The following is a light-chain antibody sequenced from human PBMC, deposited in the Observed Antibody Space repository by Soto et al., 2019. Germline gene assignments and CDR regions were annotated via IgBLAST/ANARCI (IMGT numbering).Light chain of an antibody. V-gene: IGKV3-20*01. Sequence: EIVLTQSPGTLSLSPGERATLSCRASQSVSSSYLAWYQQKPGQAPRLLIYGASSRATGIPDRFSGSGSGTDCTLTISRLEPEDFAVYYCQQYGSPATFGQGTKVEIK. J-gene: IGKJ1*01. CDR2: GAS. CDR3: QQYGSPAT. CDR1: QSVSSSY.